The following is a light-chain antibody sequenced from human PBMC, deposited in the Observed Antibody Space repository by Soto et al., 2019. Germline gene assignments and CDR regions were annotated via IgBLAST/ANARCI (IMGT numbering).Light chain of an antibody. CDR2: DAA. CDR3: QQYSSYPFT. V-gene: IGKV1-5*01. Sequence: DIQMTQSPSTLSASIGDRVTITCRASQTISTWLAWYQHKPGKAPKLLIYDAATLESGVPSRFSGSASGTAFTPTISGLQPDDFATYYCQQYSSYPFTFGQGTKVDIK. CDR1: QTISTW. J-gene: IGKJ2*01.